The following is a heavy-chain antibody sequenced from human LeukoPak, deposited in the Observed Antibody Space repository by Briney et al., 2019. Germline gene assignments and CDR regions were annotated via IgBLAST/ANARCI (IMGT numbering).Heavy chain of an antibody. CDR2: IHYSGRP. D-gene: IGHD3-16*01. V-gene: IGHV4-59*11. CDR1: GVSINGHY. Sequence: SETLSLTCTVSGVSINGHYWTWLRQPPGKGLEWIGQIHYSGRPDYNPSLKSRVTISVDTSKNQLSLKVTSVTGADTAVYYRARFGVDYDMDVWGQGTTVTVSS. CDR3: ARFGVDYDMDV. J-gene: IGHJ6*02.